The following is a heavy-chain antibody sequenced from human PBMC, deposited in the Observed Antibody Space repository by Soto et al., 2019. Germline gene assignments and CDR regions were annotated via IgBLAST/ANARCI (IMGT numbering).Heavy chain of an antibody. J-gene: IGHJ4*02. CDR1: GYIFKNYD. CDR2: VSAGNGNT. CDR3: ARDRSSGWYHFDY. D-gene: IGHD6-19*01. Sequence: ASVKVSCKASGYIFKNYDIHWVRQAPGQRLEWMGWVSAGNGNTKYSETLQDRVTITWDTSASTGYMELSGLRSEDTGVYYCARDRSSGWYHFDYWGQGTLVTVSS. V-gene: IGHV1-3*01.